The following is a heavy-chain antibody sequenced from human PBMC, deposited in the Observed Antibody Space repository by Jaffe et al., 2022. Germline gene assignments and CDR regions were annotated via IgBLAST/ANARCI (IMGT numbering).Heavy chain of an antibody. D-gene: IGHD5-12*01. J-gene: IGHJ4*02. CDR3: AKGPPYSGYDVPNNYYFDY. Sequence: EVQLLESGGGLVQPGGSLRLSCAASGFTFSSYAMSWVRQAPGKGLEWVSAISGSGGSTYYADSVKGRFTISRDNSKNTLYLQMNSLRAEDTAVYYCAKGPPYSGYDVPNNYYFDYWGQGTLVTVSS. CDR2: ISGSGGST. V-gene: IGHV3-23*01. CDR1: GFTFSSYA.